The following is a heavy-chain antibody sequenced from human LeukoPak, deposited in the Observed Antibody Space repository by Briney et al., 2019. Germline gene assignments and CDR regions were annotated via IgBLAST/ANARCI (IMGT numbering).Heavy chain of an antibody. D-gene: IGHD5-18*01. J-gene: IGHJ6*02. CDR2: IYYSGST. V-gene: IGHV4-59*08. CDR3: ARQAVDTAMVLDYYYYYGMDV. Sequence: SETLSPTCTVSGGSISSYYWSWIRQPPGKGLEWIGYIYYSGSTNYNPSLKSRVTISVDTSKNQFSLKLSSVTAADTAVYYCARQAVDTAMVLDYYYYYGMDVWGQGTTVTVSS. CDR1: GGSISSYY.